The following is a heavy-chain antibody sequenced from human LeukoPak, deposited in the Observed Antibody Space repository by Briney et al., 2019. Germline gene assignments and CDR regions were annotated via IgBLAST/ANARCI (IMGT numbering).Heavy chain of an antibody. V-gene: IGHV1-8*01. D-gene: IGHD3-10*01. CDR3: ARVRGDYFDYYGSGSYDY. CDR2: MNPNSGNT. CDR1: GYTFTSYD. Sequence: ASVKVSCKASGYTFTSYDNNWVRQATGQGLEWMGWMNPNSGNTGYAQKFQGRVTMTRNTSISTAYMELSSLRSEDTAVYYCARVRGDYFDYYGSGSYDYWGQGTLVTVSS. J-gene: IGHJ4*02.